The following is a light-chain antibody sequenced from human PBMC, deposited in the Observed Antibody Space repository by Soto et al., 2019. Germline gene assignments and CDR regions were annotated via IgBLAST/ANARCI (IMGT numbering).Light chain of an antibody. CDR2: EVS. V-gene: IGLV2-8*01. CDR1: SSDVGGYDF. J-gene: IGLJ1*01. CDR3: SSYAGSNNYV. Sequence: QSALTQPPSASGSPGQSVTISCTGTSSDVGGYDFVSWYQQHPGKAPKLMIHEVSKRPSGVPDRFSGSKSGNTASLTVSGLKAEDEADYYCSSYAGSNNYVFGTGTKVAAL.